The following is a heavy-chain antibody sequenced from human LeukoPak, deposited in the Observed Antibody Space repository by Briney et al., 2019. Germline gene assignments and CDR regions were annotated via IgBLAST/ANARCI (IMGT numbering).Heavy chain of an antibody. CDR2: NYYSGST. CDR3: ARVRGYYDSSGYDY. D-gene: IGHD3-22*01. Sequence: SETLSLTCTVSGASISSYYWSWIRQPPGKGLEWIGYNYYSGSTNYNPALKSRVTISEDTSKNQISLKLSSVTAADTAVYYCARVRGYYDSSGYDYWGQGTLVTVSS. V-gene: IGHV4-59*01. CDR1: GASISSYY. J-gene: IGHJ4*02.